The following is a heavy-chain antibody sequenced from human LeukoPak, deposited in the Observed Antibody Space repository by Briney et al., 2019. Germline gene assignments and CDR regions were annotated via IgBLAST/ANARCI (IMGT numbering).Heavy chain of an antibody. V-gene: IGHV4-4*03. D-gene: IGHD2-2*01. J-gene: IGHJ3*02. CDR2: IYHSGST. CDR1: GGSISSSNW. Sequence: PPETLSLTCAVSGGSISSSNWWSWVRQPPGKGLEWIGEIYHSGSTNYNPSLKSRVTISVDKSKNQFSLKLSSVTAADTAVYYCARDCSSTSCYDAFDIWGQGTMVTVSS. CDR3: ARDCSSTSCYDAFDI.